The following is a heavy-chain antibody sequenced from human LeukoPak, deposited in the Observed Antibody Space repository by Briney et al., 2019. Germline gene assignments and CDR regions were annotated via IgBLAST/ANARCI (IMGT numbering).Heavy chain of an antibody. V-gene: IGHV4-59*01. CDR2: IYYSGST. D-gene: IGHD3-10*01. Sequence: SETLSLTCTVSGGSISSYYWSWIRQPPGKGLEWIGYIYYSGSTNYNPSLKSRVTISVDTSKNQFPLKLSSVTAADTAVYYCAREERMVRGVNLDYWGQGTLVTVSS. CDR1: GGSISSYY. CDR3: AREERMVRGVNLDY. J-gene: IGHJ4*02.